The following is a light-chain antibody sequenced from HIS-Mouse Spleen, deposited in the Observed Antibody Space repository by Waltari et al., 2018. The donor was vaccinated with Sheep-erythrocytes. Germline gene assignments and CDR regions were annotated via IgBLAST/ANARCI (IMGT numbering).Light chain of an antibody. CDR2: AAS. CDR1: QSISSY. J-gene: IGKJ2*01. CDR3: QQSYSTPPT. V-gene: IGKV1-39*01. Sequence: DIQMTQSPSSLSASVGDRVTLTCRASQSISSYLNWYQQKPGKAPKLLIYAASSLQSGVPSRFSGSGSGTDFTLTISSLQPEDFATYYCQQSYSTPPTFGQGPHLALK.